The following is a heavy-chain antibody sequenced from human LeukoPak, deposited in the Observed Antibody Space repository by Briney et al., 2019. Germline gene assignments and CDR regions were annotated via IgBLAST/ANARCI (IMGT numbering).Heavy chain of an antibody. J-gene: IGHJ3*02. CDR2: ISGSGGST. V-gene: IGHV3-23*01. CDR3: AKDFMITFGGVIALGAFDI. D-gene: IGHD3-16*02. CDR1: GFTFSNSA. Sequence: GGSLRLSCAASGFTFSNSAMSWVRQAPGKGLEWVSAISGSGGSTYYADSVKGRFTISRDNSKNTLYLQMNSLRAEDTAVYYCAKDFMITFGGVIALGAFDIWGQGTMVTVSS.